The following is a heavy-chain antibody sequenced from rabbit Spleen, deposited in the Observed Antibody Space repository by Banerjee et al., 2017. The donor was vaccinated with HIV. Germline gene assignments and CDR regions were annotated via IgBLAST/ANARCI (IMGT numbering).Heavy chain of an antibody. CDR2: IDPLFGST. V-gene: IGHV1S47*01. Sequence: EESGGDLVKPGGSLTLTCTVSGIDFSSYGMSWVRQAPGKGLEWIGYIDPLFGSTYYASWVNGRFSISRENTQNTVSLQLNSLTAADTATYFCTRDAAGREDFNLWGQGTLVTVS. CDR3: TRDAAGREDFNL. J-gene: IGHJ4*01. CDR1: GIDFSSYG. D-gene: IGHD4-2*01.